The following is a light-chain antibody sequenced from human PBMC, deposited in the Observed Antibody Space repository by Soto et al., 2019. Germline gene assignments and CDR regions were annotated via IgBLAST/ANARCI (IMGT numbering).Light chain of an antibody. CDR2: DAS. V-gene: IGKV3-11*01. J-gene: IGKJ3*01. Sequence: EIVLTQSPATLSLSPGERATLSCRASQSVSTHLAWYQQKPGQSPRLLIFDASNRATGIPPRFRGSGSGTDFTLTISTLEPEDFAVYYCQQRSIWPPHYSFGPGTIVDVK. CDR1: QSVSTH. CDR3: QQRSIWPPHYS.